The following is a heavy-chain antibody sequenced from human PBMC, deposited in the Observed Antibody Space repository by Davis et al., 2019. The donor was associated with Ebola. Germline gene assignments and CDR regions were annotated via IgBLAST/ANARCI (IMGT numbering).Heavy chain of an antibody. J-gene: IGHJ4*02. V-gene: IGHV3-53*05. D-gene: IGHD6-19*01. Sequence: GGSLRLSCAASGFTVSSNYMSWVRQAPGKGLEWVSVIYSGGSTYYADSVKGRFTISRDNSKNTLYLQMNRLRSEDTAVYYCASEVAVAGRDYWGQGTLVTVSS. CDR2: IYSGGST. CDR1: GFTVSSNY. CDR3: ASEVAVAGRDY.